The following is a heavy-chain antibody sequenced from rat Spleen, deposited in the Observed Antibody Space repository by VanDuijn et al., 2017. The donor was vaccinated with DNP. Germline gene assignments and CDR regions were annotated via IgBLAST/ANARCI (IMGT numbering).Heavy chain of an antibody. CDR2: ISSGGDT. J-gene: IGHJ4*01. D-gene: IGHD4-3*01. Sequence: QVQLKESGPGLVQPSQTLSLTCTVSGFSLTSYGVSWVRQPPGKGLEWIAAISSGGDTYYNSALKSRLSISRDTSKSQVFLKLNSLQTEDTATYYCARDLIIRDTTSAMDAWGPGTSVTVSS. CDR1: GFSLTSYG. CDR3: ARDLIIRDTTSAMDA. V-gene: IGHV2S12*01.